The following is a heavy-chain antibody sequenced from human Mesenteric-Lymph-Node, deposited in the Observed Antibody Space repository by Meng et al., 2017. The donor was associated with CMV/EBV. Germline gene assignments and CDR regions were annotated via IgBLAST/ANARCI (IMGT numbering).Heavy chain of an antibody. CDR3: ARASLNAYMDV. D-gene: IGHD5/OR15-5a*01. J-gene: IGHJ6*03. V-gene: IGHV3-9*01. CDR1: GFTFDDYA. CDR2: ISWNSGSV. Sequence: SLKISCAASGFTFDDYAMHWVRQAPGKGLEWVSGISWNSGSVGYADSVKGRFAISRDNSKNTLFLQMNSLRAEDTAVYFCARASLNAYMDVWGQGTTVTVSS.